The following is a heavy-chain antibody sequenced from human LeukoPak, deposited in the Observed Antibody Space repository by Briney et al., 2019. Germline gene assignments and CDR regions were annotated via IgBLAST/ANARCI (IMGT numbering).Heavy chain of an antibody. D-gene: IGHD5-18*01. CDR3: AKVTDPHGYSYILTDFDY. Sequence: GGSLRLSCAASGFTFSSYAMSWVRPAQRKGLEWVSAISGSGGSTYYADSVKGRFTISRDNSKNTLYLQMNSLRAEDTAVYYCAKVTDPHGYSYILTDFDYWGQGTLVTVSS. CDR2: ISGSGGST. CDR1: GFTFSSYA. J-gene: IGHJ4*02. V-gene: IGHV3-23*01.